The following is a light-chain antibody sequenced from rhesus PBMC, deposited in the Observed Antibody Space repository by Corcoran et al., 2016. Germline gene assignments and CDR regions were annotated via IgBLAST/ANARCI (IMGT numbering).Light chain of an antibody. Sequence: DIQMTQSPSSLSASVGDKVTITCRASQGISSWLAWYQQKPGKAPKLLIYNASSLQSGVPSRFSGSGSGTDFTLNISSLQPEDFATYYCRQYSSSPWTFGQGTKVEIK. V-gene: IGKV1-22*01. CDR3: RQYSSSPWT. J-gene: IGKJ1*01. CDR2: NAS. CDR1: QGISSW.